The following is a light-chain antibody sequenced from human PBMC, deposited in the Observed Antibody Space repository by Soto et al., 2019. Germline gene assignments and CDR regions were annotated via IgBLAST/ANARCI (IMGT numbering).Light chain of an antibody. V-gene: IGLV1-44*01. CDR1: ISNIGTNT. CDR2: SND. CDR3: ATWDDSLNGVV. J-gene: IGLJ2*01. Sequence: SVLPQPPSASGTPGQRGSISCSGGISNIGTNTVNWYQHLPGTAPKLLIFSNDERPSGVPDRFSGSKSGTSASLAISGLQADDEADYYCATWDDSLNGVVFGGGTKVTGL.